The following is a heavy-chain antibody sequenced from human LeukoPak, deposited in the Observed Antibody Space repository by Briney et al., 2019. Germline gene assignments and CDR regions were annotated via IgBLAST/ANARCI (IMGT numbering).Heavy chain of an antibody. V-gene: IGHV4-59*01. CDR1: DGSISSYY. Sequence: SETLSLTCTVSDGSISSYYWSWIRQSPGKGLEWIGYIFYTGNTNYNPSLKSRVTMSLDTSKNQFSLTLSSVTAADTAVYYCAREGIYSSSSYFDYWGQGTLVTVSS. CDR2: IFYTGNT. D-gene: IGHD6-6*01. CDR3: AREGIYSSSSYFDY. J-gene: IGHJ4*02.